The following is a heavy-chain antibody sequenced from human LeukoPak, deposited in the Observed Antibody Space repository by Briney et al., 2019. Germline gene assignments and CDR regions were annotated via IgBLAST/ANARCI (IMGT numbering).Heavy chain of an antibody. J-gene: IGHJ3*02. CDR2: IYYSGST. V-gene: IGHV4-59*01. CDR1: GGSISSYY. D-gene: IGHD3-9*01. Sequence: SETLSLTCTVSGGSISSYYWSWIRQPPGKGLEWIGYIYYSGSTNYNPSLKSRVTISVDTSKNQFSLKLSSVTAADTAVYYCARGNYDILTGYALDIWGQGTMVTVSS. CDR3: ARGNYDILTGYALDI.